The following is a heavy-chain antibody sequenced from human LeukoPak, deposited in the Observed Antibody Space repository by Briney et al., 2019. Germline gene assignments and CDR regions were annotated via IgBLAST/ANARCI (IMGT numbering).Heavy chain of an antibody. CDR3: ARIGRPGIAAAGTSSMDY. V-gene: IGHV1-18*01. CDR1: GYTFTSYG. CDR2: ISAYNGNT. J-gene: IGHJ4*02. Sequence: ASVKVSCKASGYTFTSYGISWVRQAPGQGLEWMGWISAYNGNTNYAQKLQGRVTMTTDTSTGTAYMELRSLRSDDTAVYYCARIGRPGIAAAGTSSMDYWGQGTLVTVSS. D-gene: IGHD6-13*01.